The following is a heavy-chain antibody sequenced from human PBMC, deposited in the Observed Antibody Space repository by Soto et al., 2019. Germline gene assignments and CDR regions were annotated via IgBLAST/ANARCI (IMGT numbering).Heavy chain of an antibody. J-gene: IGHJ5*02. CDR2: ISANIGIT. D-gene: IGHD3-3*01. CDR1: GYTFTNFG. V-gene: IGHV1-69*04. Sequence: ASVKVSCKASGYTFTNFGISWVRQAPGQGLEWMGRISANIGITNYAQKFQGRVTITAEKSTSTAYMELSSLRSEDTAVYYCARYPEGFSSPSWFDPWGQGTLVTVSS. CDR3: ARYPEGFSSPSWFDP.